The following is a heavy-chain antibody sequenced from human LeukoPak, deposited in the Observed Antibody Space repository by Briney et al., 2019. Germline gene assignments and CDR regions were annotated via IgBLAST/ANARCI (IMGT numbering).Heavy chain of an antibody. J-gene: IGHJ4*02. Sequence: SVKVSCKASGGTFSSYAISWVRQAPGQGLEWIGGIIPIFGTANYAQKFQGRVTITTDESTSTAYMELSSLRSEDTAVYYCARATYYYDSSGYYYPHRFDYWGQGTLVTVSS. CDR1: GGTFSSYA. CDR2: IIPIFGTA. D-gene: IGHD3-22*01. V-gene: IGHV1-69*05. CDR3: ARATYYYDSSGYYYPHRFDY.